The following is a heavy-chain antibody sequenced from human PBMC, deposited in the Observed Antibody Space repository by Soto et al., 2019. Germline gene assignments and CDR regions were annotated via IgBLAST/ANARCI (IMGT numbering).Heavy chain of an antibody. D-gene: IGHD6-13*01. J-gene: IGHJ4*02. CDR1: GYTFTSYY. Sequence: GASVKVSCKASGYTFTSYYMHWVLQAPGQGLEWMGIINPSGGSTSYAQKFQGRVTMTRDTSTSTVYMELSSLRSEDTAVYYCASTSSSWKIFDYWGQGTLVTVSS. V-gene: IGHV1-46*01. CDR2: INPSGGST. CDR3: ASTSSSWKIFDY.